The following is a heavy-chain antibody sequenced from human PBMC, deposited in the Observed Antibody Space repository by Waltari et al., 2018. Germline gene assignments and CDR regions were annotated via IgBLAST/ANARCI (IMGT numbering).Heavy chain of an antibody. V-gene: IGHV3-48*03. CDR2: LSGEGGLI. D-gene: IGHD6-6*01. J-gene: IGHJ6*04. Sequence: EEQLVESGGGLVQSGGSLRLSCVGSGFNLGDSAMNWVRQAPGKGLEWISYLSGEGGLIRYADSVKGRFSIFRDDAENSLFLQMDSLRADDTAVYYCVRGPRSFYLDVWGKGTTVTISS. CDR1: GFNLGDSA. CDR3: VRGPRSFYLDV.